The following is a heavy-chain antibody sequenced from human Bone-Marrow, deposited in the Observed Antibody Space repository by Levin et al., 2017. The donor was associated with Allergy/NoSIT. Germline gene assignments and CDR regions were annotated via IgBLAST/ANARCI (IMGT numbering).Heavy chain of an antibody. D-gene: IGHD1-20*01. CDR1: GGTFSSYT. V-gene: IGHV1-69*02. CDR2: IIPILGIA. CDR3: ARGPTNWNDVAFDY. Sequence: SVKVSCKASGGTFSSYTISWVRQAPGQGLEWMGRIIPILGIANYAQKFQGRVTITADKSTSTAYMELSSLRSEDTAVYYCARGPTNWNDVAFDYWGQGTLVTVSS. J-gene: IGHJ4*02.